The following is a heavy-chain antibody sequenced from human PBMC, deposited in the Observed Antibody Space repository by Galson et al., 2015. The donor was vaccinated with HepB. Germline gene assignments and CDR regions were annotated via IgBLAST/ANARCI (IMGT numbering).Heavy chain of an antibody. J-gene: IGHJ6*02. CDR3: ARGLSSPITMIVVVSATNYYGMDV. D-gene: IGHD3-22*01. CDR2: ISSSSSYI. Sequence: SLRLSCAASGFTFSSYSMNWVRQAPGKGLEWVSSISSSSSYIYYADSVKGRFTISRDNAKNSLYLQMNSLRAEDTAVYYCARGLSSPITMIVVVSATNYYGMDVWGQGTTVTVSS. CDR1: GFTFSSYS. V-gene: IGHV3-21*01.